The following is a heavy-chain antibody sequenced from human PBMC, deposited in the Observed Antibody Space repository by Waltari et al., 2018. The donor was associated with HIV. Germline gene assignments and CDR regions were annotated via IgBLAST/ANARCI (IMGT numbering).Heavy chain of an antibody. CDR1: GYSFTRYA. V-gene: IGHV1-3*02. CDR2: SNAGNGNT. Sequence: QVQLVQSGAAGKKPGASVQVSCKASGYSFTRYALHWVRHAPGQRLEWMGWSNAGNGNTKYSQEFQGRVTITRDTSASTAYMELSSLRSEDMAVYYCAREALYCSGGSCYNYFDYWGQGTLVTVSS. J-gene: IGHJ4*02. D-gene: IGHD2-15*01. CDR3: AREALYCSGGSCYNYFDY.